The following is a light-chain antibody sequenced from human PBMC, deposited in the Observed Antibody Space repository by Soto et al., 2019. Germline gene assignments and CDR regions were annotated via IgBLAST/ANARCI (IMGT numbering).Light chain of an antibody. Sequence: EIQMTQSPSSLSASVGERATITCRASQTITNYLIWYQQKPGKAPNLLIYAASTLLSGVPSRFSGGGSGTDFTLTIDSLQPEDFATYYCQQNDSSPWTFGQGTTLEIK. CDR1: QTITNY. CDR2: AAS. CDR3: QQNDSSPWT. V-gene: IGKV1-39*01. J-gene: IGKJ1*01.